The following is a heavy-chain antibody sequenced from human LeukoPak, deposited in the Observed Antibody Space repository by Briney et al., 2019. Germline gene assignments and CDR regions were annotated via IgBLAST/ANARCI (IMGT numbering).Heavy chain of an antibody. CDR3: ARVVQSTDSSGYFLPEYFQH. J-gene: IGHJ1*01. D-gene: IGHD3-22*01. CDR2: IYHSGST. CDR1: GVSISSSNSY. V-gene: IGHV4-39*07. Sequence: SETLSLTCTVSGVSISSSNSYWGWIRQPPGKGLEWIGSIYHSGSTYYNPSLKSRVTISVDTSKNQFSLKLSSVTAADTAIYYCARVVQSTDSSGYFLPEYFQHWGQGTLVTVSS.